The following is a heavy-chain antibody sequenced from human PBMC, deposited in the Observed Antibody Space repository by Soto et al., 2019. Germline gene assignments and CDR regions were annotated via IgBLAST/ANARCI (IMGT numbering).Heavy chain of an antibody. CDR1: GFTVSSNY. CDR3: ARGILMSPGRFDP. CDR2: IYSGGST. V-gene: IGHV3-66*01. J-gene: IGHJ5*02. Sequence: EVQLVESGGGLVQPGGSLRLSCAASGFTVSSNYMSWVRQAPGKGLEWVSVIYSGGSTYYADSVKGRFTISRDNSKNTLYLQMNSLRAEDTAVYYCARGILMSPGRFDPWGQGTLVTVSS. D-gene: IGHD3-10*02.